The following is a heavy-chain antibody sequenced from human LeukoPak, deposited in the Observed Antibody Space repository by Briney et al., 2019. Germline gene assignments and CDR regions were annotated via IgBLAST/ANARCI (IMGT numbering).Heavy chain of an antibody. D-gene: IGHD6-13*01. CDR2: INPNSGRT. J-gene: IGHJ4*02. Sequence: ASVKVSCKASGYTFTSSDINWVRQAAGQGLGWMGWINPNSGRTGYARKFQGRVTMTANTSISTAYMELSSLRFDDTAVYYCARGRSGLAAAGTYDYWGQGTLITVSS. CDR1: GYTFTSSD. CDR3: ARGRSGLAAAGTYDY. V-gene: IGHV1-8*01.